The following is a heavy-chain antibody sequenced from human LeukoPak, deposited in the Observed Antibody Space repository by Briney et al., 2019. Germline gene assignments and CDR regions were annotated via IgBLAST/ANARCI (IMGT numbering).Heavy chain of an antibody. CDR1: GFTFSDYY. CDR2: IVGSSSNI. D-gene: IGHD1-1*01. Sequence: PGGFLRLSCAASGFTFSDYYMSWIRQAPGKGLEWVSYIVGSSSNIYYADSVKGRFTISRDNAKNSLYLQMDSLRAEDTAVYYCATDSPETAAFDYWGQGTLVTVSS. J-gene: IGHJ4*02. CDR3: ATDSPETAAFDY. V-gene: IGHV3-11*04.